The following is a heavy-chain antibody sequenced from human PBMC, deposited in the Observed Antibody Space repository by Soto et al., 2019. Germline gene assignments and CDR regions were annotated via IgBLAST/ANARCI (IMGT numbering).Heavy chain of an antibody. J-gene: IGHJ4*02. Sequence: PGESLKISCKGSGYSFTSYWIGWARQMPGKGLEWMGIIYPGDSDTRYSPSFQGQVTISADKSISTAYLQWSSLKASDTAMYYCARRHYDFWSGYQWEFDYWGQGTLVTVSS. V-gene: IGHV5-51*01. CDR2: IYPGDSDT. D-gene: IGHD3-3*01. CDR3: ARRHYDFWSGYQWEFDY. CDR1: GYSFTSYW.